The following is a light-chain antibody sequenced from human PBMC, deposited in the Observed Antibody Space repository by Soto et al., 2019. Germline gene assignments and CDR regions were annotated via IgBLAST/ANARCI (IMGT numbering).Light chain of an antibody. CDR1: SSDVGGYNY. J-gene: IGLJ2*01. CDR3: SSKAGRNFVV. V-gene: IGLV2-8*01. Sequence: QSALTQPPSASGSPGQSVTISCTGTSSDVGGYNYVSWYQQYPGKAPKLMIYEVLKRPSGVPDRFSGSRSGNTASLTVSGLQAEDEADYYCSSKAGRNFVVFGGGTQLTV. CDR2: EVL.